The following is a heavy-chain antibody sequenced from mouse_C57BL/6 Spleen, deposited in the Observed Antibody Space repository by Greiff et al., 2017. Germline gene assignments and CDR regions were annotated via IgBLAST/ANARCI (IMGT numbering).Heavy chain of an antibody. Sequence: QVQLQQPEAELVKPGASVKISCKASGYTFTSYWITWMKQRPGQGLEWIGDIYPGGGSTKYNEKFKSKATLTVDTSSSTAYMQLSSLTSEDSAVYYCAREDVYYAMDYWGQGTSVTVSS. CDR3: AREDVYYAMDY. V-gene: IGHV1-55*01. CDR1: GYTFTSYW. CDR2: IYPGGGST. J-gene: IGHJ4*01.